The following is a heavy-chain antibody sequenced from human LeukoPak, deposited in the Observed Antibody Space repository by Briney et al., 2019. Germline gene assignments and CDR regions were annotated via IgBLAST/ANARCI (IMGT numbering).Heavy chain of an antibody. CDR2: IYHSGST. CDR3: ARDRHTVTRNWFDP. Sequence: SETLSLTCTVSGYSISSGYYWGWIRQPPGKGLEWIGSIYHSGSTYYNPSLKSRVTISVDTSKNQFSLKLSSVTAADTAVYYCARDRHTVTRNWFDPWGQGTLVTVSS. V-gene: IGHV4-38-2*02. J-gene: IGHJ5*02. CDR1: GYSISSGYY. D-gene: IGHD4-11*01.